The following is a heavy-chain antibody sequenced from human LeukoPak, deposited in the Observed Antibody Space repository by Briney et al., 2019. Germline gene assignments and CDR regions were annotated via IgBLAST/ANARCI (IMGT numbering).Heavy chain of an antibody. V-gene: IGHV1-46*01. CDR1: GYTFTTYY. D-gene: IGHD1-7*01. CDR3: ARGGGPGNYPFDF. CDR2: INPRGGST. J-gene: IGHJ4*02. Sequence: ASVKVSCKASGYTFTTYYMHWVRQAPGQGLEWVGIINPRGGSTTYAQKFQGRVTMTRDTSTSTVYMELSSLKSDDTAVYYCARGGGPGNYPFDFWVEGTLVTVSS.